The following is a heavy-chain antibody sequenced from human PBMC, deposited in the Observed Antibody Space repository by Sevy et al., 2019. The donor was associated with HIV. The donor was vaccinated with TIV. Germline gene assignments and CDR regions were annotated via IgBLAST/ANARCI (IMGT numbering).Heavy chain of an antibody. CDR3: AKDRVLKRCVAGNFDF. J-gene: IGHJ4*02. D-gene: IGHD6-19*01. Sequence: GGSLRLSCAASGFTFSNYAMIWVRQAPGKGLEWVSSISGNGDTTYYADSVKGRFTISRDNSKNTLSLQMNSLRAEDTDLDYCAKDRVLKRCVAGNFDFWGQGTLVTVSS. CDR2: ISGNGDTT. V-gene: IGHV3-23*01. CDR1: GFTFSNYA.